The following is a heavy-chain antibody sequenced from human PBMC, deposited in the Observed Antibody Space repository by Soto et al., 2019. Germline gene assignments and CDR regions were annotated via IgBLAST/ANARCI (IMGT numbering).Heavy chain of an antibody. CDR1: GGSMRSGNYF. V-gene: IGHV4-31*03. CDR2: IYYSGSA. Sequence: SETLSLTCTVSGGSMRSGNYFWSWIRQHPGKGLEWIGYIYYSGSAYYNPSLKSRVTISVDTSKKQFSLKLSSVTAADTAVYYCARYKVVTAPHYYCCMDVWGQGTMVTVSS. D-gene: IGHD2-21*02. CDR3: ARYKVVTAPHYYCCMDV. J-gene: IGHJ6*02.